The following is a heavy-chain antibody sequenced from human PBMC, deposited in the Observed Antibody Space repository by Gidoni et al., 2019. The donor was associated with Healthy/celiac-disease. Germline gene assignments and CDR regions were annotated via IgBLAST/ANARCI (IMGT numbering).Heavy chain of an antibody. Sequence: EVQLLESGGGLVQPGGSLRISCAASGFTFSSYAMSWVRQAPGKGLDWFSAISGSGGSTYYADSVKGRFTISRDNSKNTLYLQMNSLRAEYTAVYYCANLMITFGGLNWFDPWGQGTLVTVSS. CDR2: ISGSGGST. V-gene: IGHV3-23*01. J-gene: IGHJ5*02. CDR1: GFTFSSYA. D-gene: IGHD3-16*01. CDR3: ANLMITFGGLNWFDP.